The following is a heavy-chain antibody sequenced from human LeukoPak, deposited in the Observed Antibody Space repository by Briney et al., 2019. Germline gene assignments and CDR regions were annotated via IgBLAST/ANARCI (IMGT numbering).Heavy chain of an antibody. CDR1: GGSLSGSY. CDR3: ARARRDSGYYKVDY. V-gene: IGHV4-34*01. Sequence: SETLSLTCAVYGGSLSGSYWSWIRQPPGKGLEWIGEINHSGSANYDPSLKSRVTLSIDKSKNQFSLNLNSVTAADTAVYYCARARRDSGYYKVDYWGQGTLVTVSS. D-gene: IGHD3-3*01. J-gene: IGHJ4*02. CDR2: INHSGSA.